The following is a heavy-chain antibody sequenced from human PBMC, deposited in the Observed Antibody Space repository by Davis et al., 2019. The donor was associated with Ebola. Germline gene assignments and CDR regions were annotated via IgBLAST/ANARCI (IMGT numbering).Heavy chain of an antibody. Sequence: AASVKVSCKASGGPFTSYTLSWVRQAPGQGLEWMGRIIPVLGKATYAQSFQGRVTITADKSTNTAYMELNSLRSDDTAKYYCARMTARSLGDYYYYYAMDVWGQGTAVTVSS. CDR2: IIPVLGKA. D-gene: IGHD3-16*01. CDR3: ARMTARSLGDYYYYYAMDV. J-gene: IGHJ6*02. V-gene: IGHV1-69*02. CDR1: GGPFTSYT.